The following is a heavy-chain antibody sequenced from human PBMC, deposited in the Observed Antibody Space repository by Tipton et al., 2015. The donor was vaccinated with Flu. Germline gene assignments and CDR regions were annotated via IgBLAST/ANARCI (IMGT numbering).Heavy chain of an antibody. CDR3: ASRRGGDYPYFDY. CDR2: IYSGGST. J-gene: IGHJ4*02. Sequence: QLVQSGGGLIQPGGSLRLSCAASGFSVSSNYMSWVRQAPGKGLEWVSVIYSGGSTYYADSVKGRFTISRDNSKLYLQMNSLRAEDTAVYYCASRRGGDYPYFDYLGQGTLVPVSS. CDR1: GFSVSSNY. D-gene: IGHD4-17*01. V-gene: IGHV3-53*01.